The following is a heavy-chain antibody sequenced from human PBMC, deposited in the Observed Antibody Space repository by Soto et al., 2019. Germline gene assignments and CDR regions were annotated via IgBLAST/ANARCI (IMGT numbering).Heavy chain of an antibody. CDR3: AATTSLYYGSGSEPLYYYYYMDV. V-gene: IGHV1-58*02. J-gene: IGHJ6*03. Sequence: SVKVSCKASGFTFTSSAMQWVRQARGQRLEWIGWIVVGSGNTNYAQKFQERVTITRDMSTSTAYMELSSLRSEDTAVYYCAATTSLYYGSGSEPLYYYYYMDVWGKGTTVTVSS. D-gene: IGHD3-10*01. CDR2: IVVGSGNT. CDR1: GFTFTSSA.